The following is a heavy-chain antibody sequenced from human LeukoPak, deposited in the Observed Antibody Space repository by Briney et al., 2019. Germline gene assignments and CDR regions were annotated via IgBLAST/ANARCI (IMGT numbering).Heavy chain of an antibody. D-gene: IGHD3-9*01. V-gene: IGHV3-74*01. CDR2: IKSDGSST. CDR1: GFTFSSYW. Sequence: GGSLRLSCAASGFTFSSYWMHWVRQAPGKGLVWVSRIKSDGSSTSYADSVKGRFTISRDNAKNSLYLQMNSLRADATAVYYCAKIGDILTGYYYSFDYWGQGTLVTVSS. CDR3: AKIGDILTGYYYSFDY. J-gene: IGHJ4*02.